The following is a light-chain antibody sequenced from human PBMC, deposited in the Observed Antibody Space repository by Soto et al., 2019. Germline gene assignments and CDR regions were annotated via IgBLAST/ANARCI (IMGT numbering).Light chain of an antibody. CDR1: QTINSW. V-gene: IGKV1-5*03. J-gene: IGKJ1*01. Sequence: DIQMTQSPSTLSGSVGDRVTITCRASQTINSWLAWYQQKPGKAPKLLIYKASTLKSGVPSRFSGSGSGTEFTLTISSLQPDDFATYYCQHYNSYSEAFXQGTKVDIK. CDR3: QHYNSYSEA. CDR2: KAS.